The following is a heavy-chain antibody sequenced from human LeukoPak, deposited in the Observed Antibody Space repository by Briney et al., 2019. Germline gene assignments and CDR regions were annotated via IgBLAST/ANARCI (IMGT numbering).Heavy chain of an antibody. D-gene: IGHD5-18*01. CDR1: GFTFTNYG. CDR2: VRYDGSNK. CDR3: AKEGYSYGLRYWFFDL. Sequence: GGSLRLSCAASGFTFTNYGLSWVRQAPGKGLEWVAFVRYDGSNKYYADSVKGRFTISRDNSKNTVYLLLNSLTAEDTAVYYCAKEGYSYGLRYWFFDLWGRGTLVTVSS. J-gene: IGHJ2*01. V-gene: IGHV3-30*02.